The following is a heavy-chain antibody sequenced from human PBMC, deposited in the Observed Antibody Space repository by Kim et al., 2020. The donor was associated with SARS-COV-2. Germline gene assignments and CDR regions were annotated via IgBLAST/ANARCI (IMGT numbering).Heavy chain of an antibody. D-gene: IGHD2-2*03. J-gene: IGHJ6*01. Sequence: SETLSLTCTVSGGSISSYYWSWIRQPAGKGLEWIGRIYTSGSTNYNPSLKSRVTMSVDTSKNQFSLQLSSVTAADTAVSYCPRDGYCSSTSSFLNYYYC. CDR2: IYTSGST. V-gene: IGHV4-4*07. CDR3: PRDGYCSSTSSFLNYYYC. CDR1: GGSISSYY.